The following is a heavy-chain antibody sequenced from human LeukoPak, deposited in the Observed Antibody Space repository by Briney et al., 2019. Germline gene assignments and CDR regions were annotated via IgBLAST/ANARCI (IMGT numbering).Heavy chain of an antibody. CDR1: GGSISTFF. Sequence: SETLSLTCTVSGGSISTFFWTWIRQSAGKGLEWIGRIYTGTTYYNPSLESRASISVDTSNNRFSLKLTSLTAADTAVYYCARGTEMTSFTGYYSFDYWGRGSLVTVSS. D-gene: IGHD3-9*01. CDR3: ARGTEMTSFTGYYSFDY. J-gene: IGHJ4*02. V-gene: IGHV4-4*07. CDR2: IYTGTT.